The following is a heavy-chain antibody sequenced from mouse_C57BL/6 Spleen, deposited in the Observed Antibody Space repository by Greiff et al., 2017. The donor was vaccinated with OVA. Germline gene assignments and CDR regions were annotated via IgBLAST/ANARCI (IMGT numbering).Heavy chain of an antibody. J-gene: IGHJ1*03. CDR2: INPNNGGT. CDR3: ARNWGPYWYFDV. CDR1: GYTFTDYY. V-gene: IGHV1-26*01. Sequence: EVQLQQSGPELVKPGASVKISCKASGYTFTDYYMNWVKQSHGKSLEWIGDINPNNGGTSYNQKFKGKATLTVDKSSSTAYMELRSLTSEDSAVYYCARNWGPYWYFDVWGTGTTVTVSS. D-gene: IGHD4-1*01.